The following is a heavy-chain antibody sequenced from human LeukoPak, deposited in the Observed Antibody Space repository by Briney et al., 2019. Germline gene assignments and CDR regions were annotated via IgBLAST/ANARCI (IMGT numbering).Heavy chain of an antibody. V-gene: IGHV3-30-3*01. Sequence: GRSLRLSCAASGFTFSSYAMHWVRQAPGKGLEWVAVISYDGSNKYYADSVKGRFTISRDNSKNTLYLQMNSLRAEDTAVYYCARDIAAAGPSASGYYFDYWGQGTLVTVPS. D-gene: IGHD6-13*01. CDR1: GFTFSSYA. CDR3: ARDIAAAGPSASGYYFDY. CDR2: ISYDGSNK. J-gene: IGHJ4*02.